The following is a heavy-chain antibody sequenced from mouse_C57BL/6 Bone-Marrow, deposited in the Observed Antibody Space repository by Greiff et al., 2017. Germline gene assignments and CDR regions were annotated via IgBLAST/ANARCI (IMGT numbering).Heavy chain of an antibody. J-gene: IGHJ1*03. CDR1: GFTFTSYW. V-gene: IGHV1-64*01. CDR3: ARRITTVVARYFDV. Sequence: QVQLQQSGAELVKPGASVKLSCKASGFTFTSYWMHWVKQRPGQGLEWIGMINPNSGSTTYTEKFQSQATLTVDKSSSTAYMQLSCLTSERSAVYYCARRITTVVARYFDVWGTGTTVTVSS. D-gene: IGHD1-1*01. CDR2: INPNSGST.